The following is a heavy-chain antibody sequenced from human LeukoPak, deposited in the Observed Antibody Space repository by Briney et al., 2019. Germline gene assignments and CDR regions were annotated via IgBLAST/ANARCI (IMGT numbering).Heavy chain of an antibody. CDR3: ARASSDLDY. Sequence: SETLSLTCTVPGGSISSGGYYWSWIRQPSGKGLEWIGYIYHSGSTYYNPSLKSRVTISVDRSKNQFSLKLSSVTAADTAVYYCARASSDLDYWGQGTLVTVSS. CDR2: IYHSGST. V-gene: IGHV4-30-2*01. CDR1: GGSISSGGYY. J-gene: IGHJ4*02. D-gene: IGHD2-2*01.